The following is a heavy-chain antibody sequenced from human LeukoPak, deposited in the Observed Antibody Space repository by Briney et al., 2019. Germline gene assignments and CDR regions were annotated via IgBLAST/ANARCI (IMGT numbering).Heavy chain of an antibody. Sequence: PGGSLRLSCVVSGFMFNNNAMTWVRHAPGKGLEWVSGISGSGDNTYYTDSVKGRFTISRDNSKNTLYLQMNTLRVEDTAVYYCAKSRGYTGEKNWFDPWGQGTLVTVSS. CDR3: AKSRGYTGEKNWFDP. J-gene: IGHJ5*02. CDR2: ISGSGDNT. CDR1: GFMFNNNA. V-gene: IGHV3-23*01. D-gene: IGHD6-25*01.